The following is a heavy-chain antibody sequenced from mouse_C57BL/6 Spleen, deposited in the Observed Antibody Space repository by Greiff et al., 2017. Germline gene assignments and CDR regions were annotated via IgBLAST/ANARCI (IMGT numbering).Heavy chain of an antibody. V-gene: IGHV1-15*01. Sequence: VQLQQSGAELVRPGASVTLSCKASGYTFTDYEMHWVKQTPVHGLEWIGAIDPETGGTAYNQKFKGKAILTADKSSSTAYMELRSLTSEDSAVYYCTRGFITTVVAPMDYWGQGTSVTVSS. CDR1: GYTFTDYE. CDR2: IDPETGGT. J-gene: IGHJ4*01. CDR3: TRGFITTVVAPMDY. D-gene: IGHD1-1*01.